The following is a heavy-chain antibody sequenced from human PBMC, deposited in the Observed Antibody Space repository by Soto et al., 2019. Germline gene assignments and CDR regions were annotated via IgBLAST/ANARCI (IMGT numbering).Heavy chain of an antibody. D-gene: IGHD3-22*01. CDR2: IKQDGGEK. Sequence: SLRLSCAAYGFSSSSNCMIWVRQAPGEGLGWVANIKQDGGEKYYVDSVKGRFTISRDNAQNSLYLQMNSLRAEDTAVYYCAATYYYDSSGYYWSVFAFXIWGQGTMVTVS. CDR1: GFSSSSNC. CDR3: AATYYYDSSGYYWSVFAFXI. V-gene: IGHV3-7*01. J-gene: IGHJ3*02.